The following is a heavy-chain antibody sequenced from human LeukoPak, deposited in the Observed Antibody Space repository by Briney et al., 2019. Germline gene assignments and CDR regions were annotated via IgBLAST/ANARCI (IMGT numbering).Heavy chain of an antibody. J-gene: IGHJ6*03. V-gene: IGHV4-59*02. Sequence: SETLSLTCTISGGSVSDYYWSWIRQSPGKGLEWIGYIYYTGSTTYNPSLKSRVTISADTSKNQFSLKLSSVTAADTAVYYCARIHGSIAVAGNYYYYMDVWGKGTTVTISS. CDR1: GGSVSDYY. CDR3: ARIHGSIAVAGNYYYYMDV. D-gene: IGHD6-19*01. CDR2: IYYTGST.